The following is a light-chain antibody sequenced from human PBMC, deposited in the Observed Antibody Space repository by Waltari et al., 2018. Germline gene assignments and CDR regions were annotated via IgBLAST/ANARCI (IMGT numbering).Light chain of an antibody. J-gene: IGKJ1*01. V-gene: IGKV2-28*01. Sequence: DIVMTQSPLSLPVTPGEPASTSCRSSQSLLHSNGYNYLDWYLQKPGQSPRLLIYLGSNRAAGVPDRFSGSGSGTDFTLKISRVEAEDVGVYYCMQALQTPPTFGQGTKVEIK. CDR1: QSLLHSNGYNY. CDR3: MQALQTPPT. CDR2: LGS.